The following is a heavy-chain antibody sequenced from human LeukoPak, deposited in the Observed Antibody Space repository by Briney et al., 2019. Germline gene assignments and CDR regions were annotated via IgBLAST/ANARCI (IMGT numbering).Heavy chain of an antibody. CDR1: GGTFSSYA. Sequence: GSSVKVSCKASGGTFSSYAISWVRQAPGQGLEWMGGIIPIFGRANYAQKFQGRVTITAEESTSTAYMELSSLRSEDTAVYYCAGSTVTRLAEYFQHWGQGTLVTVSS. D-gene: IGHD4-17*01. V-gene: IGHV1-69*01. J-gene: IGHJ1*01. CDR2: IIPIFGRA. CDR3: AGSTVTRLAEYFQH.